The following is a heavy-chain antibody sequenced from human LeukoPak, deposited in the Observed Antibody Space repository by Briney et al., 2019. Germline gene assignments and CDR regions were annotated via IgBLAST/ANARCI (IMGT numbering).Heavy chain of an antibody. J-gene: IGHJ5*02. CDR2: IYPGDSDT. CDR3: ARSLGLRYPPDR. V-gene: IGHV5-51*01. Sequence: GESLKISCKGGGYSFTSYWIGWVRQMPGKGLEWMGIIYPGDSDTIHSPSFQGQVTISADKSITTAYLQWSSLKASDTAMYYCARSLGLRYPPDRWGQGTLVTVSS. CDR1: GYSFTSYW. D-gene: IGHD4-17*01.